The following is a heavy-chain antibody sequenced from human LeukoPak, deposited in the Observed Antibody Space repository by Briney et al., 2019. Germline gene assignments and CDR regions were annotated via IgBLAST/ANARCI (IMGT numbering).Heavy chain of an antibody. V-gene: IGHV4-38-2*01. Sequence: PSETVSLTCSVSGFSIRCSYYWGRIRQPPGKGLVWVGRIYRSESAYYNPSLKSRVTMSVDTSKNQFSLKLSSVTAADTPVYYCARVRYFYHSDGYYYLDQWDRENLVTVS. CDR2: IYRSESA. J-gene: IGHJ4*02. CDR3: ARVRYFYHSDGYYYLDQ. D-gene: IGHD3-22*01. CDR1: GFSIRCSYY.